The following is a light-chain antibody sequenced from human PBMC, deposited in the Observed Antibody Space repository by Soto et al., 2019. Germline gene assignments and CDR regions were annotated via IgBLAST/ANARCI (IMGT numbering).Light chain of an antibody. CDR2: LGS. CDR3: LQSSHWPWT. J-gene: IGKJ1*01. CDR1: QSLLHGNGYNY. Sequence: DIVMTQSPLSLPVTPGEPASISCRSSQSLLHGNGYNYLDWYLQKPGQSPQLLIYLGSNRSSGVHDRFSGSGSGTDFTLKIRRVEAEDVGVFYCLQSSHWPWTFGQGTKVDI. V-gene: IGKV2-28*01.